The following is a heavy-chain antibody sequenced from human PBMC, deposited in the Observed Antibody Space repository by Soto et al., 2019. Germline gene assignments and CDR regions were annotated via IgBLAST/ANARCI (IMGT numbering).Heavy chain of an antibody. CDR3: AHRQGSSWGDYFDY. CDR2: IYWNDDK. V-gene: IGHV2-5*01. Sequence: SGPTLVNPKQTLAQTCTFSGFSLSTSGVGVGRIRQPPGKALEWLALIYWNDDKRYSPSLKSRLTITKDTSKNQVVLTMTNMDPVDTATYYCAHRQGSSWGDYFDYWGQGTLVTVSS. D-gene: IGHD6-13*01. CDR1: GFSLSTSGVG. J-gene: IGHJ4*02.